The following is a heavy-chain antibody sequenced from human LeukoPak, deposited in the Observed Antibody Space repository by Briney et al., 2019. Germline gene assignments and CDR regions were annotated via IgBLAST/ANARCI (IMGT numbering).Heavy chain of an antibody. CDR3: ARDYYGSGSYYQLGY. D-gene: IGHD3-10*01. CDR1: GYTFTGYY. V-gene: IGHV1-2*02. CDR2: INPNSGGT. Sequence: GASVKVSCKASGYTFTGYYMHWVRQAPGQGLEWMGWINPNSGGTKYAQKFQGRVTMTRDTSITTVYMELSSLRSDDTAVYYCARDYYGSGSYYQLGYWGQGTLVTVSS. J-gene: IGHJ4*02.